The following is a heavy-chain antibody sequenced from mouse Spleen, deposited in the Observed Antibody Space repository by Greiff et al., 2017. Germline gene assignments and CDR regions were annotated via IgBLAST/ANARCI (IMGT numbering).Heavy chain of an antibody. CDR1: GYTFTSYW. V-gene: IGHV1S81*02. CDR3: ARKEGYDVLFAY. D-gene: IGHD2-2*01. CDR2: INPSNGRT. J-gene: IGHJ3*01. Sequence: VQLQQPGAELVKPGASVKLSCKASGYTFTSYWMHWVKQRPGQGLEWIGEINPSNGRTNYNEKFKSKATLTVDKSSSTAYMQLSSLTSEDSAVYYCARKEGYDVLFAYWGQGTLVTVSA.